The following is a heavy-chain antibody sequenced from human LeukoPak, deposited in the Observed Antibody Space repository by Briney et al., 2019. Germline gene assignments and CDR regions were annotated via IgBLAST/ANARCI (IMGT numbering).Heavy chain of an antibody. CDR3: AKSGWSGTYDFYAFDI. Sequence: GGSLRLSCAASGFTFSSSWMTWVRQAPGKGLEWVASIREDGSQKSAVDSVRGRFTIARDNAKNSVYLQINSQRAEDTAVYYCAKSGWSGTYDFYAFDIWGQGAMVTVSS. V-gene: IGHV3-7*03. J-gene: IGHJ3*02. CDR2: IREDGSQK. CDR1: GFTFSSSW. D-gene: IGHD3/OR15-3a*01.